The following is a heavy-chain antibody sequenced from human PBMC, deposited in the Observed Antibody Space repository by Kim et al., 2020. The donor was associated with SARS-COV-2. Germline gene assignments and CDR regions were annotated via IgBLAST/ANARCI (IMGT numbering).Heavy chain of an antibody. CDR1: GFTVSSNY. D-gene: IGHD3-9*01. J-gene: IGHJ2*01. Sequence: GGSLRLSCAASGFTVSSNYMSWVRQAPGKGLEWVSVIYRGGSTYYADSVKGRFTISRDNSKNTLYLQINSLRAEDTAVYYCARIQIYYDILTGYNPRYF. V-gene: IGHV3-66*01. CDR2: IYRGGST. CDR3: ARIQIYYDILTGYNPRYF.